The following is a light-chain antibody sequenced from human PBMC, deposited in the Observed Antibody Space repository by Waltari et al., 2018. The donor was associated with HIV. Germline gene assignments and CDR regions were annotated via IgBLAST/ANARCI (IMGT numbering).Light chain of an antibody. CDR2: EVS. CDR1: SSDVGSYNL. CDR3: CSYAGSSALV. V-gene: IGLV2-23*02. J-gene: IGLJ1*01. Sequence: QSALTQPASVSGSPGQSITISCTGTSSDVGSYNLVSWYQQHTGKAHKFMIYEVSKRRSGGSKRFSCSKSGYTASLTIHGLQDADEGDYSCCSYAGSSALVFGTGTKVTVL.